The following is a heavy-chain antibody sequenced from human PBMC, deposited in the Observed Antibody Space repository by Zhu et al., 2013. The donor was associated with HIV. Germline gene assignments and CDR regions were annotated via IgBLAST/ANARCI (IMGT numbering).Heavy chain of an antibody. J-gene: IGHJ4*02. CDR3: ARDLPRGYYDSSVRGY. V-gene: IGHV1-2*02. CDR1: GGTFSNYA. Sequence: QVQLVQSGAEVKKPGASMKVSCEASGGTFSNYAINWVRQAPGQGLEWMGWINPNTGGARYAPKFQGRVTMTRDTSITTAYMELSRLRSDDTAVYYCARDLPRGYYDSSVRGYWGQGTLVTVSS. CDR2: INPNTGGA. D-gene: IGHD3-22*01.